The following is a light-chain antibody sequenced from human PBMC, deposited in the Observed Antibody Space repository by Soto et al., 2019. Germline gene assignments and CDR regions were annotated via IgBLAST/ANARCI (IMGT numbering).Light chain of an antibody. CDR3: QQYKSWRT. V-gene: IGKV3-15*01. J-gene: IGKJ1*01. CDR1: RSIDSK. CDR2: AAS. Sequence: IVMTQSPATLSLSPGERATLSCRAGRSIDSKLAWYQQRPGQAPRLLIYAASTRATGIPARFSGSGSRTEFTLTISGLQSEDFGVYYCQQYKSWRTFGQGTNVEIK.